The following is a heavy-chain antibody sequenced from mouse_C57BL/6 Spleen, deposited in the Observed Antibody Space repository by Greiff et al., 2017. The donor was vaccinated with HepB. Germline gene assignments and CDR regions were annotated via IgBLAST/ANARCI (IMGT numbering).Heavy chain of an antibody. Sequence: VQRVESGPGLVAPSQSLSITCTVSGFSLTSYAISWVGQPPGKGLEWLGVIWTGGGTNYNSALKSRLSISKDNSKSQVFLKMNSLQTDDTARYYCARNKGVDYYGSSDYFDYWGQGTTLTVSS. CDR2: IWTGGGT. CDR3: ARNKGVDYYGSSDYFDY. CDR1: GFSLTSYA. V-gene: IGHV2-9-1*01. D-gene: IGHD1-1*01. J-gene: IGHJ2*01.